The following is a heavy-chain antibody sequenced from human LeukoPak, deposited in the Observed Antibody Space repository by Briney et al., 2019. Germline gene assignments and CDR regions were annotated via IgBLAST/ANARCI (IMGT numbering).Heavy chain of an antibody. J-gene: IGHJ4*02. V-gene: IGHV3-66*01. CDR3: ARGNVRGVIKGEYYFDY. Sequence: GGSLRLSCAASGFTVSSNYMSWVRQAPGKGLEWVSVIYSGGSTYYADSVKGKFTISRDNSKNTLYLQMNSLRAEDTAVYYCARGNVRGVIKGEYYFDYWGQGTLVTVSS. D-gene: IGHD3-10*01. CDR1: GFTVSSNY. CDR2: IYSGGST.